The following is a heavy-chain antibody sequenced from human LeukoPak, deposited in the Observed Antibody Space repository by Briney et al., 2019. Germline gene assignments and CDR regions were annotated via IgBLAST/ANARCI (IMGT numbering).Heavy chain of an antibody. CDR3: ARGPPAVAGEYNWFDP. D-gene: IGHD6-19*01. Sequence: SVKVSCKASGGTFSSYAISWVRQAPGQGLEWMGGIIPIFGTANYAQKFQGRVTITTDESTSTAYMELSSLRSEDTAVYYCARGPPAVAGEYNWFDPWGQGTLVTVSS. CDR1: GGTFSSYA. V-gene: IGHV1-69*05. J-gene: IGHJ5*02. CDR2: IIPIFGTA.